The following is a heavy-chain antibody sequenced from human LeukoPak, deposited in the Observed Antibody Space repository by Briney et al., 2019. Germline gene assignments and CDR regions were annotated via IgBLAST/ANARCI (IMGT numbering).Heavy chain of an antibody. V-gene: IGHV5-51*01. D-gene: IGHD1-26*01. CDR2: IYPGDSDT. J-gene: IGHJ4*02. CDR3: ARRAGGSYWNYYFDY. Sequence: GESLKISCKGSGYSFTSYWIGWVRQMPGKGLEWMGIIYPGDSDTRYSPSFQGQVSISADKSISTAYLQWSSLKASDTAMYYCARRAGGSYWNYYFDYWGQGTLVTVSS. CDR1: GYSFTSYW.